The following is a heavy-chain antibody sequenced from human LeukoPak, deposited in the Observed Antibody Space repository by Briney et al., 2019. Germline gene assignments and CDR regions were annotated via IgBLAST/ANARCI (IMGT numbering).Heavy chain of an antibody. Sequence: SETLSLTCTVSGGSIGSCNCIWGWIRQPPGKGLEYIAGIHSSGSTYYNPSLRSRVTISLDTSTNQFSLKLSSVTAADTALYYCARHRQWLGSLYSWGQGTLVAVSS. CDR1: GGSIGSCNCI. V-gene: IGHV4-39*01. CDR2: IHSSGST. D-gene: IGHD6-19*01. J-gene: IGHJ5*02. CDR3: ARHRQWLGSLYS.